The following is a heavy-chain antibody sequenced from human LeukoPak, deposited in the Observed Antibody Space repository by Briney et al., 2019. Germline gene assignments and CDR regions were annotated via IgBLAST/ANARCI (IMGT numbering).Heavy chain of an antibody. CDR1: GFTFSSYW. J-gene: IGHJ6*04. CDR3: AREAGYCSSTSRYSYRENDV. CDR2: IKQDGSEK. V-gene: IGHV3-7*01. Sequence: GGSLRLSCAASGFTFSSYWMSWVRQAPGKGLEWVANIKQDGSEKYYVDSVKGRFTISRDNAKNSLYLQMNSLRAEDTAVYYCAREAGYCSSTSRYSYRENDVWGKGTTVTVSS. D-gene: IGHD2-2*01.